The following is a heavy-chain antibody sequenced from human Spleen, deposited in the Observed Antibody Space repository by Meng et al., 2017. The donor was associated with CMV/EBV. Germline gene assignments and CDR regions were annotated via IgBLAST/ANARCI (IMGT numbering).Heavy chain of an antibody. V-gene: IGHV1-2*02. CDR3: ARGFGLVDGY. CDR1: GYNFTGYY. J-gene: IGHJ4*02. D-gene: IGHD3/OR15-3a*01. Sequence: KVTCKASGYNFTGYYMHWVRQAPGQELEWMGWINPNSGGTNYAQKFQGRVTMTRDTSISTAYMELSRLRSDDTAVYYCARGFGLVDGYWGQGTLVTVSS. CDR2: INPNSGGT.